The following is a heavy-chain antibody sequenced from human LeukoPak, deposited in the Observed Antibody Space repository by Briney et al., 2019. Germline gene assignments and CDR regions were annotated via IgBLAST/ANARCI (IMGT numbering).Heavy chain of an antibody. CDR3: ARATGGTDAFDI. CDR2: INPNSGGT. D-gene: IGHD3-16*01. CDR1: GYTFTSHG. Sequence: ASVKVSCKASGYTFTSHGITWVRQALGQGLEWMGWINPNSGGTNYAQKFQGRVTMTRDTSISTAYMELSRLRSDDTAVYYCARATGGTDAFDIWGQGTMVTVSS. V-gene: IGHV1-2*02. J-gene: IGHJ3*02.